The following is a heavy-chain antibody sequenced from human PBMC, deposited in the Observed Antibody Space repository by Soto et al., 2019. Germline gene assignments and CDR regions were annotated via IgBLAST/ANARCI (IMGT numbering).Heavy chain of an antibody. J-gene: IGHJ5*02. V-gene: IGHV1-69*06. CDR2: TGSGTGPG. Sequence: QVQLVQSGTEVKKPGSSVKVSCKASGGSLSTNPISWVRQAPGQGLEWMGGTGSGTGPGNHAQKFQGRLTVTADKSTSTVYMELNSLRSEDTAMYYCARAHGTSWYNWFDPWGQGTLVTVSS. CDR3: ARAHGTSWYNWFDP. CDR1: GGSLSTNP. D-gene: IGHD6-13*01.